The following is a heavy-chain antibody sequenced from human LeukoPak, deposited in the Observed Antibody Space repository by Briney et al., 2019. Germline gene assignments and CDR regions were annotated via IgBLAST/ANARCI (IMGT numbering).Heavy chain of an antibody. CDR3: ARFITIFGVVIGAFDI. D-gene: IGHD3-3*01. Sequence: PGGSLRLSCAASGFTFSNYGMSWVRQAPGKGLDWVSGISGSGENTYYADSVKGRFTISRDNSKNTLYLQMNSLRAEDTAVYYCARFITIFGVVIGAFDIWGQGTMVTVSS. J-gene: IGHJ3*02. CDR2: ISGSGENT. CDR1: GFTFSNYG. V-gene: IGHV3-23*01.